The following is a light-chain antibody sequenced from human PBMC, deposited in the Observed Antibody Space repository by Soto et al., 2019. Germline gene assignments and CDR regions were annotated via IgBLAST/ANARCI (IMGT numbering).Light chain of an antibody. J-gene: IGKJ1*01. CDR1: QSVSSK. Sequence: EIVMTQSPATLSVSPGERATLSCRASQSVSSKLAWYQQKPGQAPRLLIYRTSTRATGIPDRFSGSGSGTDFTLTISSLQPDDFATYYCQQYKSYWTFGQGTKVDIK. CDR2: RTS. CDR3: QQYKSYWT. V-gene: IGKV3D-15*01.